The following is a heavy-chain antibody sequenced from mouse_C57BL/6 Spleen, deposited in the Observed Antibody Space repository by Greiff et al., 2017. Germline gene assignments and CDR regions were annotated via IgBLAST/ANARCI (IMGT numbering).Heavy chain of an antibody. CDR1: CYAFSSSW. D-gene: IGHD2-5*01. CDR3: ARSGSNYPFAY. J-gene: IGHJ3*01. Sequence: QVQLQQSGPELVKPGASVKISCKASCYAFSSSWMNWVKQRPGKGLEWIGRVYPGDGDTNYNGKFKGKATLTADTSSSTAYMQLCSLTSEDSAVYFCARSGSNYPFAYWGQGTLVTVSA. CDR2: VYPGDGDT. V-gene: IGHV1-82*01.